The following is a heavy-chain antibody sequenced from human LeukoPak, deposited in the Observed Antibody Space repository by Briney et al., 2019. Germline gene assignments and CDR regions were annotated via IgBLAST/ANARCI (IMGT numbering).Heavy chain of an antibody. Sequence: SETLSLTCTVSGGSISSYYWGWIRQPPGKGLEWIGSIYHSGSTYYNPSLKSRVTISVDTSKNQFSLKLSSVTAADTAVYYCARTFHSSSSADDAFDIWGQGTMVTVSS. J-gene: IGHJ3*02. CDR2: IYHSGST. CDR1: GGSISSYY. CDR3: ARTFHSSSSADDAFDI. V-gene: IGHV4-38-2*02. D-gene: IGHD6-6*01.